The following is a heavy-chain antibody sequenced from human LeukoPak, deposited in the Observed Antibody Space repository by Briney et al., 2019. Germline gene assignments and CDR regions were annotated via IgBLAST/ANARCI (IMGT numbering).Heavy chain of an antibody. CDR3: AGPRSYFDY. CDR1: GGSISGYY. V-gene: IGHV4-59*08. CDR2: IYYSGST. Sequence: SETLSLTCTVSGGSISGYYWTWIRQPPGKGLEWIGYIYYSGSTNYNPSLKTRVTISVDMSKNQFSLKLSSVTAADTAVYYCAGPRSYFDYWGQGTLVAVSS. J-gene: IGHJ4*02.